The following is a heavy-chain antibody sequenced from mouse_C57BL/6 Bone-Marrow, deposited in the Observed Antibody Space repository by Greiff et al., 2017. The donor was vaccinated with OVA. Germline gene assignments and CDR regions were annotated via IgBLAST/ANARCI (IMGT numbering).Heavy chain of an antibody. CDR1: GYTFTSYG. J-gene: IGHJ4*01. D-gene: IGHD2-4*01. CDR2: IYPRSGNT. V-gene: IGHV1-81*01. CDR3: ARGNYDYDGYYAMDY. Sequence: VQLMESGAELARPGASVKLSCKASGYTFTSYGISWVKQRTGQGLEWIGEIYPRSGNTYYNEKFKGKGTLTADKSSSTAYMELRRLTSEDSAVYDCARGNYDYDGYYAMDYWGQGTSVTVSA.